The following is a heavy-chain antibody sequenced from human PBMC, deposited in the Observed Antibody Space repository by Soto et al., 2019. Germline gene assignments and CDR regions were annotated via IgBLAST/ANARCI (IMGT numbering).Heavy chain of an antibody. D-gene: IGHD1-1*01. Sequence: EVQLVESGGGLGQPGGSLRLSCAASGFTFSSYSMNWVRQAPGKGLEWVSYISRGSSTKYYADSVKGRFTISRDNAKNSLYVQMNSLRDEDTAVYYCVRDSGRGYGMDVWGQGTTVTVSS. CDR1: GFTFSSYS. J-gene: IGHJ6*02. CDR2: ISRGSSTK. V-gene: IGHV3-48*02. CDR3: VRDSGRGYGMDV.